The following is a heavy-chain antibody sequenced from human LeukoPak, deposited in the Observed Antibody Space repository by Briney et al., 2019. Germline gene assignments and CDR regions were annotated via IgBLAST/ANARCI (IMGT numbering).Heavy chain of an antibody. CDR3: AREPEFGVVNSVGMDV. D-gene: IGHD3-3*01. CDR1: GGTFSSYA. CDR2: IIPIFGTA. Sequence: SVKVSCKASGGTFSSYAISWVRQAPGQGLEWMGGIIPIFGTANYAQKFQGRVTITADESTSTAYMELSSLRSEDTAVYYCAREPEFGVVNSVGMDVWAKGPRSPSP. J-gene: IGHJ6*02. V-gene: IGHV1-69*13.